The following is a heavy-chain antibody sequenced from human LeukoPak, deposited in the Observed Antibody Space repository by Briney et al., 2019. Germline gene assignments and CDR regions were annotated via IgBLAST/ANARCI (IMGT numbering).Heavy chain of an antibody. D-gene: IGHD4-17*01. CDR2: INHSGST. CDR1: GGSFSGYY. Sequence: SETLSLTCAVYGGSFSGYYWSWIRQPPGKGLEWIGEINHSGSTNYNPSLKSRVTISVDTSKNQFSLKLSSATAADTAVYYCARVAYGDYFDYWGQGTLVTVSS. CDR3: ARVAYGDYFDY. V-gene: IGHV4-34*01. J-gene: IGHJ4*02.